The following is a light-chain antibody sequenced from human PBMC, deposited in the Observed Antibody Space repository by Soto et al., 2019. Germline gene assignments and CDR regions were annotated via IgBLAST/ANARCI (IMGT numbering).Light chain of an antibody. CDR3: QQYNSYSIT. V-gene: IGKV1-5*01. J-gene: IGKJ5*01. CDR2: DAS. CDR1: QSTSSY. Sequence: DIQMTQSPSTLSASVGDRVTITCRASQSTSSYLAWYQQKPGKAPKLLIYDASSLESGVPSRFSGSGFGTEFTLTISILQPDDFATYYCQQYNSYSITVGQGTRLEI.